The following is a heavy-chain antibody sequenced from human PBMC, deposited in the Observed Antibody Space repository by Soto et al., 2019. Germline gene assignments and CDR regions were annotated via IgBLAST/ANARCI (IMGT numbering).Heavy chain of an antibody. CDR3: ARVSKSRYSGSPGRPFDY. V-gene: IGHV1-69*13. D-gene: IGHD5-12*01. Sequence: SVKVSCKASGGTFSSYVISWVRRAPGQGLEWMGGIIPIFGTANYAQKFQGRVPITAHESTSTAYMELSSLRSEDTAVYYCARVSKSRYSGSPGRPFDYLDQGPPITVSS. CDR1: GGTFSSYV. CDR2: IIPIFGTA. J-gene: IGHJ4*02.